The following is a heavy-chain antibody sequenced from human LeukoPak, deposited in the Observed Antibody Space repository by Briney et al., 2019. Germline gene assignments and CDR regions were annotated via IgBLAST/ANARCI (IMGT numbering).Heavy chain of an antibody. Sequence: ASVKVSCKASGYTFTSYDINWVRQATGQGLGWMGWMNPNGGNTGYAQKFQGRVTMTRNTSISTAYMELSSLRSEDTAVYYCARAPFRRTNQLQYYFDYWGQGTLVTVSS. CDR1: GYTFTSYD. CDR3: ARAPFRRTNQLQYYFDY. J-gene: IGHJ4*02. V-gene: IGHV1-8*01. D-gene: IGHD2-2*01. CDR2: MNPNGGNT.